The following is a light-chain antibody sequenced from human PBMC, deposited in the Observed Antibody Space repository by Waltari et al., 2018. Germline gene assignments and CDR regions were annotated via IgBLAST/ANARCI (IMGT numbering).Light chain of an antibody. Sequence: EIVMTQSPATLPVSPGERVTLSCRASQSGSSNLAWYQQKPGQAPRVLIYAASTRATGIPARCSGSGSGTEFTLTISSLQSEDFAVYYCQQYNNWPPMYTFGQGTKLEIK. V-gene: IGKV3-15*01. CDR3: QQYNNWPPMYT. CDR2: AAS. J-gene: IGKJ2*01. CDR1: QSGSSN.